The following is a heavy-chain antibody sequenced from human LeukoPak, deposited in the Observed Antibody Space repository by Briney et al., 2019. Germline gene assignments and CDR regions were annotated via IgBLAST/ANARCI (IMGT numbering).Heavy chain of an antibody. CDR2: ISYDGSNK. Sequence: GGSLRLSCAASGFTFSSYGMHWVRQAPGKGLEWVAVISYDGSNKYYADSVKGRFTISRDNSKNTLYLQMNSLRAEDTAVYYCAKDKGGDYDILTGYYAHRPYYYGMDVWGQGTTVTVSS. CDR1: GFTFSSYG. J-gene: IGHJ6*02. CDR3: AKDKGGDYDILTGYYAHRPYYYGMDV. V-gene: IGHV3-30*18. D-gene: IGHD3-9*01.